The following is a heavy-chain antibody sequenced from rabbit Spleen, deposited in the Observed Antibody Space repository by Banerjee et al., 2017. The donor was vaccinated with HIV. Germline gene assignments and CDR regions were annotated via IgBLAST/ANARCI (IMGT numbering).Heavy chain of an antibody. CDR1: GFSFGDRDV. CDR3: VRDQAGYAGYGPWYFNL. D-gene: IGHD7-1*01. CDR2: IDPLFGST. J-gene: IGHJ4*01. V-gene: IGHV1S47*01. Sequence: QEQLVESGGGLVQPEGPLTLTCTASGFSFGDRDVMCWVRQAPGKGLEWIGYIDPLFGSTYYASWVNGRFTISRHNAQNTLYLQLNSLTAADTATYFCVRDQAGYAGYGPWYFNLWGPGTLVTVS.